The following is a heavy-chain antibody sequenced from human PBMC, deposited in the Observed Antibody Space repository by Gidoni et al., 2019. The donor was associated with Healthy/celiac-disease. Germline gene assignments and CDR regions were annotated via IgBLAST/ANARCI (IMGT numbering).Heavy chain of an antibody. D-gene: IGHD5-18*01. V-gene: IGHV3-48*03. J-gene: IGHJ6*02. CDR2: ISSSGSTI. CDR3: ARDRWLQPYYYGMDV. CDR1: GFTFSSYE. Sequence: EVQLVESGGGLVQPGGSLRLSCAASGFTFSSYEMNWVRQAPGKGLEWVSYISSSGSTIYYADSVKGRFTLPRDNAKNSLYLQINSLRAEDTAVYYCARDRWLQPYYYGMDVWGQGTTVTVSS.